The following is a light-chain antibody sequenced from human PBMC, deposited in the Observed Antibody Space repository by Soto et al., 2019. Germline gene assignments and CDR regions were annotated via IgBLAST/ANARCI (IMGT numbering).Light chain of an antibody. CDR3: QQYNTYPLT. J-gene: IGKJ4*01. Sequence: DIQMTQSPSTLSATVGERVTITCRASQTIDRWLAWYQQKPGEAPKFLIYKASDLEIGVSSRFSGSGSGTEFTLTISSLEPDDFATYYCQQYNTYPLTFGGGTTVEIK. CDR2: KAS. V-gene: IGKV1-5*03. CDR1: QTIDRW.